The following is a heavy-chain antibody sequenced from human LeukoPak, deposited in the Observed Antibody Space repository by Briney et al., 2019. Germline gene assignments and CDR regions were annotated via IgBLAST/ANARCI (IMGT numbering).Heavy chain of an antibody. D-gene: IGHD3-16*01. CDR2: INHNGNVN. Sequence: GGPLSPSCAASGFTFSSYWMNWPRQAQGKGLEWVASINHNGNVNYYVDSVKGRFTISRDNAKNSLYLQMSNLRAEDTAVYFCARGGGLDVWGQGATVTVSS. V-gene: IGHV3-7*03. CDR3: ARGGGLDV. CDR1: GFTFSSYW. J-gene: IGHJ6*02.